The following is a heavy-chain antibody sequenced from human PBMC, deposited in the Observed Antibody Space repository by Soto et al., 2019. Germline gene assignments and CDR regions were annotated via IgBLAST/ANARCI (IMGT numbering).Heavy chain of an antibody. D-gene: IGHD6-19*01. CDR1: GFTFSSYW. Sequence: GGSLRLSCAASGFTFSSYWMHWVRQAPGKGLVWVSRINSDGSSTSYADSVKGRFTISRDNAKNTLYLQMNSLRAEDTAVYYCARPGAGIAVAGGGAFDIWGQGTMVTVSS. CDR2: INSDGSST. J-gene: IGHJ3*02. V-gene: IGHV3-74*01. CDR3: ARPGAGIAVAGGGAFDI.